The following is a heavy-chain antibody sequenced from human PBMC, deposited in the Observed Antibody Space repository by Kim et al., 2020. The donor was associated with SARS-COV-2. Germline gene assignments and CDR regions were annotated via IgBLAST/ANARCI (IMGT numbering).Heavy chain of an antibody. V-gene: IGHV3-30*18. D-gene: IGHD2-2*01. CDR1: GFTFTDTFTSYA. CDR3: AKERSYQLPPAYDSYGMDV. Sequence: GGSLRLSCAASGFTFTDTFTSYAMHWVRQAPGKGLEWVAVISYDGDSKKYADSVKGRITISRDDSKTTVYLQMNSLTPEDTAVYYCAKERSYQLPPAYDSYGMDVWGQGTTVTVSS. CDR2: ISYDGDSK. J-gene: IGHJ6*02.